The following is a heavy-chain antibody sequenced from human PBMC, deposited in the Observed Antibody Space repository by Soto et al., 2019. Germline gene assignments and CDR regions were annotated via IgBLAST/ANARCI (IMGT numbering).Heavy chain of an antibody. CDR2: VTSTGRDT. CDR1: GFSFSTYA. V-gene: IGHV3-23*01. Sequence: GGSLRLSCAASGFSFSTYAMSWVRQAPGKGLEWVSVVTSTGRDTLHADSVKGRFTISRGNSKNMLYLQMNSLRAEDAAIYYCAKASGENYPGSRVVDYWGQGTRVTVSS. CDR3: AKASGENYPGSRVVDY. D-gene: IGHD3-10*01. J-gene: IGHJ4*02.